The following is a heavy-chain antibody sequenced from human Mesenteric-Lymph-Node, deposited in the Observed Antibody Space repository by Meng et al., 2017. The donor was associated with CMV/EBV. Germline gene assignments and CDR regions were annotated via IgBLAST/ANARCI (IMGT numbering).Heavy chain of an antibody. V-gene: IGHV4-61*01. D-gene: IGHD1-26*01. CDR2: VYIYYSGST. CDR1: GVSVSSDSYY. J-gene: IGHJ4*02. Sequence: SETLSLTCTVSGVSVSSDSYYWSWIRQTPGKGLEWIGYVYIYYSGSTNYNPSLKSRVTISLDTSKNEFSLKLSSVTAADTAVYYCARTPRGATTNLDYWGQGTLVTVSS. CDR3: ARTPRGATTNLDY.